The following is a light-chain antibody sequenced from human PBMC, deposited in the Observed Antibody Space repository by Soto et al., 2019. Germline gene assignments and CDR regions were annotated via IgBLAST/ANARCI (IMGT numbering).Light chain of an antibody. CDR2: GAS. Sequence: DIQMTQPPSSVSGSVGDRVTITCRASQGISTWLAWYQQKPGKAPKLLIYGASSLQSGVPSRFSGSGSGTDFTLTISCLQSEDFATYYCQQYYSYPWTFGQGTKVDI. CDR1: QGISTW. CDR3: QQYYSYPWT. V-gene: IGKV1-12*01. J-gene: IGKJ1*01.